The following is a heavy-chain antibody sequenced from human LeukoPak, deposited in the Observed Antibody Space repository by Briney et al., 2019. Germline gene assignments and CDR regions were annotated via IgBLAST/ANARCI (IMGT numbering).Heavy chain of an antibody. CDR2: INHSGST. CDR3: ARRFRLRCAFDI. J-gene: IGHJ3*02. D-gene: IGHD4-17*01. CDR1: GGSFSGYY. Sequence: SETLSLTCAVYGGSFSGYYWSWIRQPPGKGLEWIGEINHSGSTNYNPSLKSRVTISVDTSKNQFSLKLSSVTAADTAVYYCARRFRLRCAFDIWGQGTMVTVSS. V-gene: IGHV4-34*01.